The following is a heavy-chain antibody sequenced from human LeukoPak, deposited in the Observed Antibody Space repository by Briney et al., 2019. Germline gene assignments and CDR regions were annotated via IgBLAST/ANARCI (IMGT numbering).Heavy chain of an antibody. CDR2: MSPNSGNT. D-gene: IGHD6-19*01. V-gene: IGHV1-8*01. CDR1: GYTFITYD. CDR3: ARAEQWLPPDY. J-gene: IGHJ4*02. Sequence: ASVKVSCKASGYTFITYDINWVRQATGQGLEWMGWMSPNSGNTGYAQKFQGRVTMTRNTAMSTAYMELRSLRSDDTAVYYCARAEQWLPPDYWGQGTLVTVSS.